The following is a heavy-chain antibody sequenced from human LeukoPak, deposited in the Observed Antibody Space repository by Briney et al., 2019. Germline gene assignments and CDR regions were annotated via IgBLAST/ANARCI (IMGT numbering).Heavy chain of an antibody. CDR2: IIPLFGTP. V-gene: IGHV1-69*06. D-gene: IGHD2-15*01. CDR3: ASATLRCSGGSCYEMDV. CDR1: GYTFTSYG. Sequence: GASVKVSCKASGYTFTSYGISWVRQAPGQGLEWMGGIIPLFGTPDYAQKFQDRLTITADKSTSTAYMELSSLRSEDTAVYYCASATLRCSGGSCYEMDVWGKGTTVTVPS. J-gene: IGHJ6*04.